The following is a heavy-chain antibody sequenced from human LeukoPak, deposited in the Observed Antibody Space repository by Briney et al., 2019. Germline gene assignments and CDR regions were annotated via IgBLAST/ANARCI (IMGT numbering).Heavy chain of an antibody. D-gene: IGHD2-2*01. J-gene: IGHJ6*02. V-gene: IGHV1-8*01. CDR3: ARGGTRYCASTSCSDYYYYGADV. CDR2: KNPNSANT. Sequence: GASVKVSCKASGYTFSNYDINWVRQAYGQGLEWMGWKNPNSANTGYAQKFQGRVTMTTNTSINTAYMELSSLRSEDTALYYCARGGTRYCASTSCSDYYYYGADVWGQGTTVTVSS. CDR1: GYTFSNYD.